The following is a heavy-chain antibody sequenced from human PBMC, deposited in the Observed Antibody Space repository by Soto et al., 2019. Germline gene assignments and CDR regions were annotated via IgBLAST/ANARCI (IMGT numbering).Heavy chain of an antibody. Sequence: SETLSLTCTVSGASVSSGSDYWNWFRQPPGERPEWIGYISHSGVTNYNPSLKSRLTISLDTAKDQVLLRLTSVTATDAAVYYCVRDPTRFRGGMDVWGHGTTVTVSS. CDR2: ISHSGVT. CDR1: GASVSSGSDY. D-gene: IGHD3-3*01. J-gene: IGHJ6*02. CDR3: VRDPTRFRGGMDV. V-gene: IGHV4-61*01.